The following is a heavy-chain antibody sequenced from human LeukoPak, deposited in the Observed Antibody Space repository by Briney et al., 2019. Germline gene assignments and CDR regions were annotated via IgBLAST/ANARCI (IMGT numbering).Heavy chain of an antibody. CDR2: IRSKTHGETI. J-gene: IGHJ4*02. CDR3: ATEVTIAVTGNDY. V-gene: IGHV3-15*07. Sequence: PGGSLRLSCAASGFTFSNVWMNWVRQAPGKGLEWVGRIRSKTHGETIDYAAPVRGRFTISRDDSKNTLYLQLNSLKTEDTAVYCCATEVTIAVTGNDYWGQGSLVTVSS. CDR1: GFTFSNVW. D-gene: IGHD6-19*01.